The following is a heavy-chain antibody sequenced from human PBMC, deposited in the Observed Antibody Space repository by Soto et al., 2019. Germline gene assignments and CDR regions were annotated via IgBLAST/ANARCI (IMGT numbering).Heavy chain of an antibody. J-gene: IGHJ5*02. CDR2: IYYSGST. D-gene: IGHD6-6*01. CDR3: ARAARANWFDP. CDR1: GGSISSYY. Sequence: NPSETLSLTCTVSGGSISSYYWSWIRQPPGKGLEWIGYIYYSGSTNYNPPLKSRVTISVDTSKNQFSLKLSSVTAADTAVYYCARAARANWFDPWGKGTLVTV. V-gene: IGHV4-59*01.